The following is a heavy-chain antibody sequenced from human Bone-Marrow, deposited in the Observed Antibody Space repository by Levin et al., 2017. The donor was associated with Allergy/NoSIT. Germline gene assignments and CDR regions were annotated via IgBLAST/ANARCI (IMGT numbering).Heavy chain of an antibody. V-gene: IGHV3-23*01. D-gene: IGHD1-14*01. CDR1: GFTFSSYA. CDR3: AKWFEGTTRHNDHNWFDP. CDR2: ISGSGGST. J-gene: IGHJ5*02. Sequence: GGSLRLSCAASGFTFSSYAMSWVRQAPGKGLEWVSAISGSGGSTYYADSVKGRFTISRDNSKNTLYLQMNSLRAEDTAVYYCAKWFEGTTRHNDHNWFDPWGQGTLVTVSS.